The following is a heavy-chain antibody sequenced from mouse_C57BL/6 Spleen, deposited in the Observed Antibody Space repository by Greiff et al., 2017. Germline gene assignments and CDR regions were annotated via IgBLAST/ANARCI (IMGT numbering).Heavy chain of an antibody. V-gene: IGHV1-18*01. CDR1: GYTFTDYN. Sequence: VQLQQSGPELVKPGASVKIPCKASGYTFTDYNMDWVKQSHGKSLEWIGDINPNNGGTIYNQKFKGKDTLTVEKSSSTAYMELRSLTSEDASVYCCARGAEYGPVGGFAYWGQGTLVTVSA. D-gene: IGHD3-3*01. J-gene: IGHJ3*01. CDR2: INPNNGGT. CDR3: ARGAEYGPVGGFAY.